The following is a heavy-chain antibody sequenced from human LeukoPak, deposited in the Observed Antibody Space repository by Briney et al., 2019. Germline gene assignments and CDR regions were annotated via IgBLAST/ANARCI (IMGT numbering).Heavy chain of an antibody. CDR2: INPNSSGT. CDR3: ARQDQYCSSTSCYYYYGMDV. D-gene: IGHD2-2*01. V-gene: IGHV1-2*04. Sequence: ASVKVSCKASGYTFTGYYMHWVRQAPGQGLEWMGWINPNSSGTNYAQKFQGWVTMTRDTSISTAYMELSRLRSDDTAVYYCARQDQYCSSTSCYYYYGMDVWGQGTTVTVSS. CDR1: GYTFTGYY. J-gene: IGHJ6*02.